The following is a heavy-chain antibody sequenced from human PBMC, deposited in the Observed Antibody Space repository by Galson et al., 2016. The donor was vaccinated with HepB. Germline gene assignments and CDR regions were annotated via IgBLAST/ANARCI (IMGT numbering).Heavy chain of an antibody. CDR2: INPESGSI. J-gene: IGHJ4*02. V-gene: IGHV1-2*02. Sequence: SVKVSCKASGYTFSAKYIHWLRQLPGQGPEWMGWINPESGSIYYAKKVQGRITVTRDTSITTVYMELTRLTFSDTAVYYCARVPVDMYPSYDHWGQGILVTVSS. CDR1: GYTFSAKY. D-gene: IGHD2-2*01. CDR3: ARVPVDMYPSYDH.